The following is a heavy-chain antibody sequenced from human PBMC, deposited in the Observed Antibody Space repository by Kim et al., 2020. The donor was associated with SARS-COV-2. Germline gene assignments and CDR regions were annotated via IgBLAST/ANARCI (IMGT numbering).Heavy chain of an antibody. J-gene: IGHJ4*02. CDR2: INNDGIGT. V-gene: IGHV3-74*01. CDR3: ARGRTWYNSAFDY. Sequence: GGSLRLSCAVSDFIFSNYWMHWVRQVPGKGLVWVSRINNDGIGTSYADSVKGRFTMSRDNAKNTLYLQMNSLRAEDTAVYYCARGRTWYNSAFDYWGQGT. D-gene: IGHD1-20*01. CDR1: DFIFSNYW.